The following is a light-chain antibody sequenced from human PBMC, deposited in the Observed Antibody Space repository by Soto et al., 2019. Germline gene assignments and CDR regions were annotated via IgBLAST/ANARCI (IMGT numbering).Light chain of an antibody. CDR2: SNY. CDR3: AAWDVSLNVVV. V-gene: IGLV1-44*01. Sequence: QSVLTQPPSASGTPGQRVTISCSGSSSNIGSNSVNWYQQLPGTAPKLLIYSNYQRPSGVPDRFSVSKSGTSASLAISGLQSEDEADYYCAAWDVSLNVVVFGGGTKLTVL. J-gene: IGLJ2*01. CDR1: SSNIGSNS.